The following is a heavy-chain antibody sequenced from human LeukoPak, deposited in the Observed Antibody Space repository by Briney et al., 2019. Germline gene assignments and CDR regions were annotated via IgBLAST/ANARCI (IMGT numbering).Heavy chain of an antibody. J-gene: IGHJ3*02. D-gene: IGHD3-22*01. Sequence: GGSLRLSCAASGFTFSSYAMSWVRQAPGKGLEWVSAISGSGGSTYYADSVKGRFTISRGNSKNTLYLQMNSLRAEDTAVYYCAKDAYYYDSSGYYYDRPRDAFDIWGQGTMVTVSS. CDR3: AKDAYYYDSSGYYYDRPRDAFDI. CDR2: ISGSGGST. CDR1: GFTFSSYA. V-gene: IGHV3-23*01.